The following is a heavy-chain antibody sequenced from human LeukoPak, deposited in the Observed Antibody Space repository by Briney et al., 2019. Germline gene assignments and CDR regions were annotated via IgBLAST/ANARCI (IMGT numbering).Heavy chain of an antibody. Sequence: ASVRVSCKASGYTFTSHDINWVRQATGQGLEWMGWMSPNSGDTGYAQKFQGRVTMTSDSSISTAYMELSSLRSEDTAIYYCVRTPPNWGFDYWGQGTLVTVSS. CDR2: MSPNSGDT. CDR1: GYTFTSHD. CDR3: VRTPPNWGFDY. V-gene: IGHV1-8*01. J-gene: IGHJ4*02. D-gene: IGHD7-27*01.